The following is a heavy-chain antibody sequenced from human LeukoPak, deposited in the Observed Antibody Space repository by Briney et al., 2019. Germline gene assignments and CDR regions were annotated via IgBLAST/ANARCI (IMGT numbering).Heavy chain of an antibody. Sequence: GCLRLSCAASGFTFSSYSMNWVRQAPGKGLEWVSSISSSSSYIYYADSVKGRFTISRDNAKNSLYLQMNSLRAEDTAVYYCARDRDSSSSYDAFDIWGQGTMVTVSS. CDR3: ARDRDSSSSYDAFDI. D-gene: IGHD6-6*01. V-gene: IGHV3-21*01. J-gene: IGHJ3*02. CDR1: GFTFSSYS. CDR2: ISSSSSYI.